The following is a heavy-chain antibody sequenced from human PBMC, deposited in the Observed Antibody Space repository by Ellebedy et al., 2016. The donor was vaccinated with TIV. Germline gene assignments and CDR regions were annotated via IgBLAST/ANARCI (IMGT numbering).Heavy chain of an antibody. D-gene: IGHD1-26*01. V-gene: IGHV4-30-4*01. CDR1: GGSISSGDYY. Sequence: LRLXXTVSGGSISSGDYYWSWIRQPPGKGLEWIGYIYYSGSTYYNPSLKSRVTISVDTSKNQFSLKLSSVTAADTAVYYCASGLGWGFDYWGQGTLVTVSS. CDR3: ASGLGWGFDY. J-gene: IGHJ4*02. CDR2: IYYSGST.